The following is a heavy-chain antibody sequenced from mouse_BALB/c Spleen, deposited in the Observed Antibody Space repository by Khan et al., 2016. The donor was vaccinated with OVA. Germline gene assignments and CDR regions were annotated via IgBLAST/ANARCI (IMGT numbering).Heavy chain of an antibody. CDR2: IWGDGST. Sequence: QVQLKESGPGLVAPSQSLSITCTVSGFSLTNYGVNWVRQPPGKGLEWLGVIWGDGSTNYHSAPISRLSITKDNSKSQVFLKLNSLQTADTATYYCAGFDASYYAMYYWGQGTSVTVSS. V-gene: IGHV2-3*01. CDR3: AGFDASYYAMYY. J-gene: IGHJ4*01. D-gene: IGHD2-3*01. CDR1: GFSLTNYG.